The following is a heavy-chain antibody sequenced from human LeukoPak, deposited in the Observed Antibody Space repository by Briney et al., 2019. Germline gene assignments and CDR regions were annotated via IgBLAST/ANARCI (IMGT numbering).Heavy chain of an antibody. Sequence: GGSLRLSCAASGFSFSCYGMHWVRQAPGKGLEWVAVISYDGNNKYYADSVKGRVTISRDNSKNTLYLQMNSLRAEDTAVYYCARGPTTLRVMYYDSSGYYYFDYWGQGTLVTVSS. J-gene: IGHJ4*02. CDR1: GFSFSCYG. CDR3: ARGPTTLRVMYYDSSGYYYFDY. V-gene: IGHV3-30*03. CDR2: ISYDGNNK. D-gene: IGHD3-22*01.